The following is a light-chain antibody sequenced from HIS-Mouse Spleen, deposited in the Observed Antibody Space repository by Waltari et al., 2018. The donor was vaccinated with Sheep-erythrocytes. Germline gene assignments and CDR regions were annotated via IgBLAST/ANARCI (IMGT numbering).Light chain of an antibody. V-gene: IGLV2-23*01. CDR3: CSYAGSSTPWV. CDR1: SSDVGSYNL. CDR2: EGS. Sequence: QFALTQPASVSGSPGQSITISCTGTSSDVGSYNLVSWYQQHPGNAPKRMIYEGSKRPSGVSNRFSGSKSGNTASLTISGLQAEDEADYYCCSYAGSSTPWVFGGGTKLTVL. J-gene: IGLJ3*02.